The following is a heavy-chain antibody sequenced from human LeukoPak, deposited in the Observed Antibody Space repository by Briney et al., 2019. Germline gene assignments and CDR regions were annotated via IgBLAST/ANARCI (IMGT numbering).Heavy chain of an antibody. V-gene: IGHV1-2*02. CDR2: INPNSGGT. CDR1: GYTFTGYY. J-gene: IGHJ4*03. Sequence: ASVKVSCKASGYTFTGYYMHWVRQAPGQGLEWMGWINPNSGGTNYAQKFQGRVTMTRDTSISTAYMELSRLRSDDTAVYYCARVYHDSSGYYWDYFDYWGQGTMVTVSS. CDR3: ARVYHDSSGYYWDYFDY. D-gene: IGHD3-22*01.